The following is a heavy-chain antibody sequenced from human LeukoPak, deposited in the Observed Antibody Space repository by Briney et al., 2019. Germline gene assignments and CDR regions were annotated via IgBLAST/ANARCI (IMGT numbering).Heavy chain of an antibody. CDR3: ARDFLRGAPDYLDL. J-gene: IGHJ4*02. V-gene: IGHV3-30*04. CDR2: IGYNGVDK. CDR1: GLTISSYP. D-gene: IGHD3-10*01. Sequence: HPGRSQRLSCTASGLTISSYPMHWVRQAPGKGLEWVAVIGYNGVDKFYTDSVKGRFTISRDDSKSTLYLQMDSLRAEDTAVYYCARDFLRGAPDYLDLWGQGTLVTVSS.